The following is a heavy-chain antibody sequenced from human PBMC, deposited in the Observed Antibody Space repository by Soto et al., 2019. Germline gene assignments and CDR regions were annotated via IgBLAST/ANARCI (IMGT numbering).Heavy chain of an antibody. CDR1: GGSFSGYY. D-gene: IGHD6-13*01. CDR2: INHSGST. CDR3: ARTKSSSIDY. J-gene: IGHJ4*02. V-gene: IGHV4-34*01. Sequence: SETLPLTCAVYGGSFSGYYWSWIRQPPGKGLEWIGEINHSGSTNYNPSLKSRVTISVDTSKNQFSLKLSSVTAADTAVYYCARTKSSSIDYCGQGSLVIVSS.